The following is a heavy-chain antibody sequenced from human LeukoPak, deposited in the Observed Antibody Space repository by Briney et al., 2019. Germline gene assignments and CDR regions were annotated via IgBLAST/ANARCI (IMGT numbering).Heavy chain of an antibody. CDR2: ISSSGSTI. J-gene: IGHJ5*02. V-gene: IGHV3-11*01. CDR1: GFTFSDYY. CDR3: ARVLRDYGDSNWFDP. D-gene: IGHD4-17*01. Sequence: GGPLRLSCAASGFTFSDYYMSWIRQAPGKGLEWVSYISSSGSTIYYADSVKGRFTISRDNAKNSLYLQMNSLRAEDTAVYYCARVLRDYGDSNWFDPWGQGTLVTVSS.